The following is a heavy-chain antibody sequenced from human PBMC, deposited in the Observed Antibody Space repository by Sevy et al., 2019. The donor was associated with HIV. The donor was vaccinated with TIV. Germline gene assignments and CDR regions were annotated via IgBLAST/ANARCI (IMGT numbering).Heavy chain of an antibody. J-gene: IGHJ4*02. CDR3: ASGDTTMITDLDY. CDR1: GFTFSNYA. Sequence: GGSLRLSCGASGFTFSNYAMSWVRQAPGKGPEWVSGINNGGSTYYVDSVKGRFTISRDNSKKMVLLQMNSLRAEDTAVYYCASGDTTMITDLDYWGQGALVTVSS. V-gene: IGHV3-23*01. CDR2: INNGGST. D-gene: IGHD5-18*01.